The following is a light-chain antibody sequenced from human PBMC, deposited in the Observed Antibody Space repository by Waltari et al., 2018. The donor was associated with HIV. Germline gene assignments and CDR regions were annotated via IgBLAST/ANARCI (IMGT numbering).Light chain of an antibody. J-gene: IGLJ2*01. CDR1: NIGSYT. CDR3: QVWDSSSDQGV. V-gene: IGLV3-21*02. CDR2: DAS. Sequence: SYVLTQPPSVSVAPGQTARITCGGNNIGSYTVQWYQQKPGQAPVVVGNDASDRPSGIPERFSGSNSGNTATLTISSVEAGDEADYYCQVWDSSSDQGVFGGGTKLTVL.